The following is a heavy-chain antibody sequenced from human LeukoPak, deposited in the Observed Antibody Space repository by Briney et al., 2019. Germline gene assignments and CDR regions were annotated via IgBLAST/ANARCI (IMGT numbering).Heavy chain of an antibody. V-gene: IGHV1-2*02. CDR1: GYSFTGYY. CDR2: INPNSGGT. D-gene: IGHD6-13*01. J-gene: IGHJ5*02. CDR3: ARQGIAINWFDP. Sequence: ASVKVSCKASGYSFTGYYMHWVRQAPGQGLEWMGWINPNSGGTNYAQKFQGRVTMTRDTSISTAYMELGRLRSDDPAVYYCARQGIAINWFDPWGQGTLVTVSS.